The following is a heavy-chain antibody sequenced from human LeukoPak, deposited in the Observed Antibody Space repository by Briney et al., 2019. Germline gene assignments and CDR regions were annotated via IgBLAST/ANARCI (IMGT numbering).Heavy chain of an antibody. CDR1: GFTFSSYA. CDR2: ISGSGGST. CDR3: AKDGSAKDFWSGYYYFDY. D-gene: IGHD3-3*01. Sequence: PGGSLRLSCAASGFTFSSYAMSWVRQAPGKGLEWVSAISGSGGSTYYADSVKGRFTISRDNSKNTLYLQMNSLRAEDTAVYYCAKDGSAKDFWSGYYYFDYWGQGTLVTVSS. V-gene: IGHV3-23*01. J-gene: IGHJ4*02.